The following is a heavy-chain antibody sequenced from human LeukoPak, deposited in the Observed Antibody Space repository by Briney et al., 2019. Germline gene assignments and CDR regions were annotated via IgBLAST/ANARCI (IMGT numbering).Heavy chain of an antibody. D-gene: IGHD2-2*01. Sequence: GGSLRLSCAASGFTFSSYAMHWVRQAPGKGLEWVAVISYDGSNKYYADSVKGRFTISRDNSKNTLYLQMNSLRAEDTAVYYCARVVGYCSSTSCSPDYWGQGTLVTVSS. V-gene: IGHV3-30*01. J-gene: IGHJ4*02. CDR2: ISYDGSNK. CDR1: GFTFSSYA. CDR3: ARVVGYCSSTSCSPDY.